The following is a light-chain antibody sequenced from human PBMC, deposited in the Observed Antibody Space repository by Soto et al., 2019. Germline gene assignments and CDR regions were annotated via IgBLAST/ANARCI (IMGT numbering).Light chain of an antibody. Sequence: EIVLTQSPGTLSLSPGERATLSCRASQSVSSSYLAWDQQKPCQAPRLLIYGASSRATGIPDRFSGSGSGKDFTLTSSRLEPEDFAVYYCQQYGSSPRTFGEGTKVEIK. V-gene: IGKV3-20*01. CDR2: GAS. CDR3: QQYGSSPRT. CDR1: QSVSSSY. J-gene: IGKJ1*01.